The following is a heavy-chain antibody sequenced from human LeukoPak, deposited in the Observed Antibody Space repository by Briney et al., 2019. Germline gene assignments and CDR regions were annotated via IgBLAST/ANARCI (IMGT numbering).Heavy chain of an antibody. CDR2: ISSSSSYI. V-gene: IGHV3-21*01. D-gene: IGHD4-17*01. J-gene: IGHJ5*02. Sequence: GGSLRLSCAASGFTFSSYSMNWVRQAPGKGLEWGSSISSSSSYIYYADSVKGRFTISRDNAKNSLYLQMNSLRAEATAVYYCARYYGDYGRWFDPWGQGPLVTVSS. CDR1: GFTFSSYS. CDR3: ARYYGDYGRWFDP.